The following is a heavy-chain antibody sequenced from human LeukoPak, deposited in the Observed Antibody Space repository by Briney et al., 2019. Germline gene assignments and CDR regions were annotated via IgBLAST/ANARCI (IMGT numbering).Heavy chain of an antibody. CDR3: ARQPAYSSGGDY. J-gene: IGHJ4*02. CDR2: IYYSGST. V-gene: IGHV4-39*07. Sequence: PSETLSLTCTVSGVSISSSSYYWGWIRQPPGKGLEWIGSIYYSGSTYYNPSLKSRVTISVDTSKNQFSLKLSSVTAADTAVYYCARQPAYSSGGDYWGQEALVTVSS. D-gene: IGHD6-19*01. CDR1: GVSISSSSYY.